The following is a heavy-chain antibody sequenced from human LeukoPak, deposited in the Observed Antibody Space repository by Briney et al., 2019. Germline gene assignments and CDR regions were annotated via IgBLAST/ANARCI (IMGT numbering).Heavy chain of an antibody. D-gene: IGHD3-10*01. CDR3: AREVRTGYIAGGD. V-gene: IGHV1-2*02. CDR2: INPKTGGT. J-gene: IGHJ1*01. Sequence: ASVKVSCKASGYTFTCYYIHWVRQAPGQGLEWVGLINPKTGGTYYAQKFQGRLTITTITSINTAYMDLTRLRSDDTAIYYCAREVRTGYIAGGDWGQGALVTVSS. CDR1: GYTFTCYY.